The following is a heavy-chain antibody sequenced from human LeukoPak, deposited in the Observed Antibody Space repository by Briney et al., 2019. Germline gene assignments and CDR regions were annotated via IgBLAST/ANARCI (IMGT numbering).Heavy chain of an antibody. V-gene: IGHV4-34*01. CDR2: INHSGST. CDR3: ATPGAAGSYWYFDL. J-gene: IGHJ2*01. Sequence: SETLSLTCAVYGGSFSGYYWSWIRQPPGRGLEWIGEINHSGSTNYNPSLKSRVTISVDTSKNQFSLKLSSATAADTAVYYCATPGAAGSYWYFDLWGRGTLVTVSS. D-gene: IGHD6-13*01. CDR1: GGSFSGYY.